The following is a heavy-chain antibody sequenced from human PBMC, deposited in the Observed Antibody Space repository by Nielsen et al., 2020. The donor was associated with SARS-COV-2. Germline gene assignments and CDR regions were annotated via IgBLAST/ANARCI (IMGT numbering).Heavy chain of an antibody. CDR2: IKQDGSEK. J-gene: IGHJ4*02. V-gene: IGHV3-7*03. Sequence: GESLKISCAASGFTFSSYWMSWVRQAPGKGLEWVANIKQDGSEKYYVDSVKGRFTISRDNAKNSLYLQMNSLRAEDTAVYYCARDISPYSGIDYWSQGTLVTVSS. CDR3: ARDISPYSGIDY. D-gene: IGHD2-15*01. CDR1: GFTFSSYW.